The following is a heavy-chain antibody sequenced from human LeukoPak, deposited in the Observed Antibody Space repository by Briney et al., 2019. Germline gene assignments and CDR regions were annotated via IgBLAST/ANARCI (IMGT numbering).Heavy chain of an antibody. Sequence: GGSPRLSCAASGFTFSSYGMHWVRQAPGKGLEWVALIWYDGSNKYYADSVKGRFTISRDNAKNSLYLQMNSLRAEDTALYYCAKDNSDSSGYFDYWGQGTLVTVSS. J-gene: IGHJ4*02. CDR1: GFTFSSYG. CDR3: AKDNSDSSGYFDY. CDR2: IWYDGSNK. V-gene: IGHV3-30*02. D-gene: IGHD3-22*01.